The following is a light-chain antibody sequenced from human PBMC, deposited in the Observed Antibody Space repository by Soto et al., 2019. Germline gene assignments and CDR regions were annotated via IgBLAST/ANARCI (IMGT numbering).Light chain of an antibody. V-gene: IGKV3-20*01. CDR1: QSVSSSF. CDR2: GAS. CDR3: QQYYSSPYT. Sequence: ELVLTQSPGTLSLSPGEGATLSCRASQSVSSSFLAWYQQKPGQAPSLLISGASSRATGIPDRLSGSGSGTDSTLTISRLEPEDFAVYYCQQYYSSPYTFGQGTKLEIK. J-gene: IGKJ2*01.